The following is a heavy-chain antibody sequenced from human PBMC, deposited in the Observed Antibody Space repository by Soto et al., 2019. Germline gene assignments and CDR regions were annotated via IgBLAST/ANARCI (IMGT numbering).Heavy chain of an antibody. J-gene: IGHJ4*02. CDR3: AKLGPFGVVIAYYFDF. CDR2: ISGGGVST. Sequence: GGSLRLSCAASGFMFSNYAMSWVRQTPGKGLEWVSVISGGGVSTYYADSVKGRFTISGDNSKNTVYLQMNSLRAEDTAVYYCAKLGPFGVVIAYYFDFWGQGALVTVSS. CDR1: GFMFSNYA. D-gene: IGHD3-3*01. V-gene: IGHV3-23*01.